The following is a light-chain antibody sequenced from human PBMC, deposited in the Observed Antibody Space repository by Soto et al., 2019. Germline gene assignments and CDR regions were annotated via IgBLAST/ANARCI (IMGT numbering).Light chain of an antibody. CDR2: DAS. J-gene: IGKJ1*01. V-gene: IGKV1-5*01. Sequence: DIQMTQSPSTLSASLGDRGTITCRASQSISSRLAWYQQKPGKAPKLLIYDASSLESGVPSRFSGSGSGTEFTLTISSLQPDDFATYYCQQYNSYSRTFGQGTKVDIK. CDR3: QQYNSYSRT. CDR1: QSISSR.